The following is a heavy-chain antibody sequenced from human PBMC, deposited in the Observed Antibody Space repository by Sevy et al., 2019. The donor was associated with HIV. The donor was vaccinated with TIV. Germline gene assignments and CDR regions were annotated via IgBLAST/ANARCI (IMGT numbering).Heavy chain of an antibody. Sequence: GGSLRLSCAAPEFTFSSYDMHWVRQAPGKGLEWVAVISYDGSNKFYLDCVKGGFTISRDNSKSTLYLQLSSLRAEDKAVYYCARVALTFGGDPDDKHYFMDVWGKGTTVTVSS. CDR3: ARVALTFGGDPDDKHYFMDV. CDR1: EFTFSSYD. D-gene: IGHD3-16*01. V-gene: IGHV3-30*03. J-gene: IGHJ6*03. CDR2: ISYDGSNK.